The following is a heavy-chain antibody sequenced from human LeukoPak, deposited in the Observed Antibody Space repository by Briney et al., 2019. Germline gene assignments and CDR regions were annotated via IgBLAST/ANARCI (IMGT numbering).Heavy chain of an antibody. D-gene: IGHD5-12*01. Sequence: PGGSLRLSCAASRFTFSTYAMSWVRQAPGKGLEWVSAISASGGRTYYADSVKGRFTISRDNSKNTLYLQMNSLRAEDTAVYYCAKPKWGYGGAFDIWGQGTMVTVSS. CDR3: AKPKWGYGGAFDI. V-gene: IGHV3-23*01. J-gene: IGHJ3*02. CDR2: ISASGGRT. CDR1: RFTFSTYA.